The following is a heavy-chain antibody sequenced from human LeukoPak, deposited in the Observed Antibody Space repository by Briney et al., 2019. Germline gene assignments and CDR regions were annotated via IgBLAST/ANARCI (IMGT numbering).Heavy chain of an antibody. CDR3: ASDMGIAVAGYFDY. Sequence: PGGSLRLSCAASGFTFSSYAMHWVRQAPGKGLEWVAVISCDGSNKYYADSVKGRFTISRDNSKNTLYLQMNSLRAEDTAVYYCASDMGIAVAGYFDYWGQGTLVTVSS. V-gene: IGHV3-30-3*01. D-gene: IGHD6-19*01. CDR2: ISCDGSNK. J-gene: IGHJ4*02. CDR1: GFTFSSYA.